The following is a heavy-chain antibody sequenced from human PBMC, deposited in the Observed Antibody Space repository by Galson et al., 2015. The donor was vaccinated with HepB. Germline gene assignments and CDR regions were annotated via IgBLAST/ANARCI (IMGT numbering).Heavy chain of an antibody. CDR2: TYYDGET. CDR1: GFSHSTSGVA. V-gene: IGHV2-5*02. Sequence: LVKPTQTLTLTCTFSGFSHSTSGVAVAWIRQPPGKALEWVSVTYYDGETHNSPSLDSRVSITRASSKNQVVLALTNMDPADTATYFCAHRLGGGSPLDYWGPGILVTVSS. D-gene: IGHD1-26*01. CDR3: AHRLGGGSPLDY. J-gene: IGHJ4*02.